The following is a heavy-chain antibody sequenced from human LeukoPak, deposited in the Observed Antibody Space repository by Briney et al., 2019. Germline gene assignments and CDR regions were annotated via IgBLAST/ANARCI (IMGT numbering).Heavy chain of an antibody. CDR2: INPNSGRT. Sequence: ASVKVSCKASGYTFTGYYMNWVRQAHGQGLEWMGWINPNSGRTNYAQNFQGRVTMTRDPSISTAYMELSGLTSNDTAVYYCARTREYSSSWYFPPFDPWGQGTLVTVSS. CDR1: GYTFTGYY. V-gene: IGHV1-2*02. CDR3: ARTREYSSSWYFPPFDP. J-gene: IGHJ5*02. D-gene: IGHD6-13*01.